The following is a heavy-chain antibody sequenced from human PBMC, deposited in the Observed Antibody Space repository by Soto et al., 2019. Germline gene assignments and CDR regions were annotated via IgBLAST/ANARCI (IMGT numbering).Heavy chain of an antibody. CDR1: GGSFSGYY. D-gene: IGHD2-2*01. CDR3: ARARGAVGRGGPRAPRCSSTSCYVPSSGHMDV. J-gene: IGHJ6*03. V-gene: IGHV4-34*01. Sequence: SETLSLTCAVYGGSFSGYYWSWIRQPPGKGLEWIGEINHSGSTNYNPSLKSRVTISVDTSKNQFSLKLSSVTAADTAVYYCARARGAVGRGGPRAPRCSSTSCYVPSSGHMDVWGKGTTVTFSS. CDR2: INHSGST.